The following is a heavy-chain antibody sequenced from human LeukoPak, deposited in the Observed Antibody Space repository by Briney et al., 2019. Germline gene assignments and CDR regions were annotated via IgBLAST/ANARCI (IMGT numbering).Heavy chain of an antibody. D-gene: IGHD6-13*01. V-gene: IGHV3-48*01. CDR3: ARNPRQLVGY. Sequence: PGGSLRLSCAASGFTFSSYSMNWVRQAPGKGLEWVSYISSSSSTIYYADSVKGRFTISRDNAKNSLYLQMNSLRAEDTAVYYCARNPRQLVGYWGQGTLVTVSS. CDR1: GFTFSSYS. J-gene: IGHJ4*02. CDR2: ISSSSSTI.